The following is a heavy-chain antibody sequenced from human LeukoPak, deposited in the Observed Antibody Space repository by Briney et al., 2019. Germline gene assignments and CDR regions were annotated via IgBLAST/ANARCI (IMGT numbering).Heavy chain of an antibody. D-gene: IGHD2-2*01. V-gene: IGHV3-23*01. J-gene: IGHJ6*02. CDR3: AKEDIVVVPAARGYYYGMDV. CDR2: ISGSGGST. Sequence: GGSLRLSCAASGFTFSSYAMSWVRQAPGKGLEWVSAISGSGGSTYYADSVKGRFTISRDNSKNTLYLQMNSLRAEDTAVYYCAKEDIVVVPAARGYYYGMDVWGQGITVTVSS. CDR1: GFTFSSYA.